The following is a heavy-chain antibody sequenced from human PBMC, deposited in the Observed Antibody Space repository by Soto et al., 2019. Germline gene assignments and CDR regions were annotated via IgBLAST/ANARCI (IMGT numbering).Heavy chain of an antibody. Sequence: ASVKVSGKASGYTFTSYAMHWERQAPGQRLEWMGWINAGNGNTKYSQKFQGRVTITRDTSASTAYMELSSLRSEDTAVYYCARDRYYDSSGYRSPNWFDPWGEGTLVTVSS. CDR1: GYTFTSYA. J-gene: IGHJ5*02. V-gene: IGHV1-3*01. D-gene: IGHD3-22*01. CDR3: ARDRYYDSSGYRSPNWFDP. CDR2: INAGNGNT.